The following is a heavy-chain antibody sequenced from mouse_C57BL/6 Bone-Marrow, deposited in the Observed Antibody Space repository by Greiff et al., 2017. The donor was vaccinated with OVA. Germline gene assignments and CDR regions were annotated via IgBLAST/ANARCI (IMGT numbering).Heavy chain of an antibody. CDR3: ARTLYYYGSSGDFDY. CDR2: IWWDDDK. CDR1: GFSLSTFGMG. Sequence: QVTLKECGPGILQPSQTLSLTCSFSGFSLSTFGMGVGWIRQPSGKGLEWLAHIWWDDDKYYNPALKSRLTISKDTSKNQVFLKIANVDTADTATYYCARTLYYYGSSGDFDYWGQGTTLTVSS. D-gene: IGHD1-1*01. J-gene: IGHJ2*01. V-gene: IGHV8-8*01.